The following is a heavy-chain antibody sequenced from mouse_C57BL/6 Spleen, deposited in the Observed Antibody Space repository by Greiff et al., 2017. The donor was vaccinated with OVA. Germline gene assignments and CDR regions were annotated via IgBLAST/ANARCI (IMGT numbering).Heavy chain of an antibody. CDR2: IYPADSYT. D-gene: IGHD1-1*01. Sequence: QVQLQQPGAELVMPGASVKLSCKASGYTFTSYWMHWVKQRPGQGLEWIGEIYPADSYTNYNEKFKGKSTLTEDKSSSTAYMQLSSLTSEDSAVYYCARLGGCYGDYWGQGTTLTVSS. V-gene: IGHV1-69*01. CDR1: GYTFTSYW. CDR3: ARLGGCYGDY. J-gene: IGHJ2*01.